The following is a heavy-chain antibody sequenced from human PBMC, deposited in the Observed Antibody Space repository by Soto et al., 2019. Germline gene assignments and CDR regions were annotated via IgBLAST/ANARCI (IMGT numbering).Heavy chain of an antibody. CDR3: ARGRAHDWELLVQYFDY. D-gene: IGHD1-26*01. Sequence: QVQLQESGPGLVKPSETLSLTCTVSGGSVSNSYWGWIRQPPGKGLEWVAYVYYSGGTHYNPSLGSRVTISVDKTKNQFSQKMTSITGADTAEYYCARGRAHDWELLVQYFDYWGQGTLVTVSS. J-gene: IGHJ4*02. CDR1: GGSVSNSY. V-gene: IGHV4-59*02. CDR2: VYYSGGT.